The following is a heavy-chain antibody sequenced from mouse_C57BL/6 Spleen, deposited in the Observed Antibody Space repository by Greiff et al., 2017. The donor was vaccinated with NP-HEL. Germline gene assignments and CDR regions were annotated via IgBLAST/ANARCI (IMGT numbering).Heavy chain of an antibody. CDR1: GYTFTDYN. J-gene: IGHJ4*01. CDR3: ARSIYYYGSRGGYYAMDY. Sequence: VQLKESGPELVKPGASVKIPCKASGYTFTDYNMDWVKQSHGKSLEWIGDINPNNGGTIYNQKFKGKATLTVDKSSSTAYMELRSLTSEDTAVYYCARSIYYYGSRGGYYAMDYWGQGTSVTVSS. V-gene: IGHV1-18*01. D-gene: IGHD1-1*01. CDR2: INPNNGGT.